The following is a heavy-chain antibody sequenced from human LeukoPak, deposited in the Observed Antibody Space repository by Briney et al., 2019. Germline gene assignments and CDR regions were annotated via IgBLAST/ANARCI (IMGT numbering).Heavy chain of an antibody. Sequence: PGRSLRLSCAASGFTFSGYAMHWVRQAAGKGLEWVAVIWNDGSNKYYADSVKGRFTISRDNSKNTLYLQMNSLRAEDTAVYYCARDRKCLGYDYWGQGTLVTVSS. V-gene: IGHV3-33*01. J-gene: IGHJ4*02. CDR2: IWNDGSNK. CDR3: ARDRKCLGYDY. CDR1: GFTFSGYA. D-gene: IGHD1-14*01.